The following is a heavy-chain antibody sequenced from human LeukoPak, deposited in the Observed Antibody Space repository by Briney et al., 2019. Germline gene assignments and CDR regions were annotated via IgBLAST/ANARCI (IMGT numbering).Heavy chain of an antibody. D-gene: IGHD3-10*01. CDR1: GGSISSYY. V-gene: IGHV4-59*01. Sequence: PSETLSLTCTVSGGSISSYYWNWLRQPPGKGLEWIGYIYYSGSTNYNPSLKSRVSISVDTSKNQFSLKLSSVTAADTAVYYCARDGLWPYYFDHWGQGTLVTVSS. CDR3: ARDGLWPYYFDH. CDR2: IYYSGST. J-gene: IGHJ4*02.